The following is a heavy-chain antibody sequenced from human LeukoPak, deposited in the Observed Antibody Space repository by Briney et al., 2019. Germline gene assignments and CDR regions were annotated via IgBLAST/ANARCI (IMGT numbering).Heavy chain of an antibody. CDR3: ARTGIAARPTVWFDP. J-gene: IGHJ5*02. CDR2: INSDGRST. V-gene: IGHV3-74*01. D-gene: IGHD6-6*01. CDR1: GFTFSSYW. Sequence: GGSLRLSCAASGFTFSSYWMHWVRQAPGKGLVWVSHINSDGRSTTYADSVKGRFTISRDNAKNTLYLQMNSLRAEDTAVYYCARTGIAARPTVWFDPWGQGTLVTVSS.